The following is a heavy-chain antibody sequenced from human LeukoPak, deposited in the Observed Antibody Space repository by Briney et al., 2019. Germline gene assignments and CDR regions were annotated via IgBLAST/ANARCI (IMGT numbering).Heavy chain of an antibody. CDR2: IHSGGTT. CDR1: DGSISSYY. V-gene: IGHV4-4*07. CDR3: ARDNGSGYTKGYEHYYYYLDV. D-gene: IGHD3-3*02. Sequence: SETLSLTCTVSDGSISSYYWSWIRQPAGKGLEWIGRIHSGGTTNYNPSLMSRVTLSIDKSKKHISLRLTSVTAADTALYYCARDNGSGYTKGYEHYYYYLDVWGKGTTVTVSS. J-gene: IGHJ6*03.